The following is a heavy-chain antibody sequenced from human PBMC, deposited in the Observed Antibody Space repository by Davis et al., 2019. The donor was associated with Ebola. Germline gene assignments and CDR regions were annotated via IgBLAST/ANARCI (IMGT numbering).Heavy chain of an antibody. CDR1: GGTFSSYG. J-gene: IGHJ4*02. Sequence: SVKVSCKASGGTFSSYGISWVRQAPGQGLDWMGGIIPVFGIPKYAQKFQGRVTITADESTSTASMELSSLRSEDTAVYYCARDRYSDGSGYFFEQSHWGQGTLVTVSS. CDR2: IIPVFGIP. CDR3: ARDRYSDGSGYFFEQSH. D-gene: IGHD3-22*01. V-gene: IGHV1-69*13.